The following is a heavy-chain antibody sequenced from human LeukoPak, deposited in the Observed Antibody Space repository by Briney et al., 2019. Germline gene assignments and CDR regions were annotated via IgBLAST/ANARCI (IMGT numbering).Heavy chain of an antibody. Sequence: ETLPLTCTVSGCSIRSGYSWGWIRQPPGKGLEWMGSIYHSGTTYYNPSLKSRVTISVDRSKNQFSLKLSSVTAADTAVYYCARELVGANQAGAFDIWGQGTMVTVSS. CDR1: GCSIRSGYS. J-gene: IGHJ3*02. CDR2: IYHSGTT. V-gene: IGHV4-38-2*02. CDR3: ARELVGANQAGAFDI. D-gene: IGHD1-26*01.